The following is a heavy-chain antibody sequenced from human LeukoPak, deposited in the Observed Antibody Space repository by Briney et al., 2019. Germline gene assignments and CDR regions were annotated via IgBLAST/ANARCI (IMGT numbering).Heavy chain of an antibody. CDR2: ISSSGSSI. D-gene: IGHD2-15*01. Sequence: GGSLRLSCAASGFTFSDYYMTWIRQASGKGLEWVSYISSSGSSIYYADSVKGRFTISRDNSKNTLYLQMNSLRAEDTAIYYCARDPRVDCSGGSCYYFDYWGQGTLVTVSS. V-gene: IGHV3-11*01. CDR3: ARDPRVDCSGGSCYYFDY. J-gene: IGHJ4*02. CDR1: GFTFSDYY.